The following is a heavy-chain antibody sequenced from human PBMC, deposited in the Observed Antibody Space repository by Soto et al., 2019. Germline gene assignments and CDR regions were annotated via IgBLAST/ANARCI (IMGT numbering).Heavy chain of an antibody. CDR3: AQRRPIFRVVIMGFDY. Sequence: QITLKESGPTLVKPTQTLTLTCTFSGFSLSTSGVGVGWIRQPPGKALEWLALIYCNHDKRYSPSRKSRLTITKDTSKNQVVLTMTNMDPVDTAIYYCAQRRPIFRVVIMGFDYLGQGPLVTVSS. V-gene: IGHV2-5*01. CDR2: IYCNHDK. J-gene: IGHJ4*02. CDR1: GFSLSTSGVG. D-gene: IGHD3-3*01.